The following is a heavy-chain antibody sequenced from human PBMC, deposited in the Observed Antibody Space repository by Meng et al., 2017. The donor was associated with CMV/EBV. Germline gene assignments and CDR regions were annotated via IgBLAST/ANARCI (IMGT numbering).Heavy chain of an antibody. J-gene: IGHJ6*02. Sequence: GESLKISCAASGFTFSSYAMHWVRQAPGKGLEWVAVISYDGSNKYYADPVKGRFTISRDNSKNTLYLQMNSLRAEDTAVYYCARDRITMIVRGVYGMDVWGQGTTVTVSS. CDR1: GFTFSSYA. D-gene: IGHD3-22*01. CDR3: ARDRITMIVRGVYGMDV. V-gene: IGHV3-30*04. CDR2: ISYDGSNK.